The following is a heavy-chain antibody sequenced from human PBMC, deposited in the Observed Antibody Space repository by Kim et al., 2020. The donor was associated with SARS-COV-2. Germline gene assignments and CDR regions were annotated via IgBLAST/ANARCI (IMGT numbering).Heavy chain of an antibody. Sequence: YSPSFQGQVTISADKSISTAYLQWSSLKASDTAMYYCARRHGDYANWFDPWGQGTLVTVSS. D-gene: IGHD4-17*01. CDR3: ARRHGDYANWFDP. J-gene: IGHJ5*02. V-gene: IGHV5-51*01.